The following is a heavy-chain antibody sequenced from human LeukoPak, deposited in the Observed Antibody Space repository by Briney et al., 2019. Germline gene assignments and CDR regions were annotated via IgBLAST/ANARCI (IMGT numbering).Heavy chain of an antibody. CDR1: GFVFINYA. Sequence: GGSLRLSCATSGFVFINYAMNWVRQAPGKGLEYVSAITGDGSTPYYANSVKGRFTISRDNSRNTLYLQMGSLRSEDMAVYYCARVGFSSYDSWGQGTLVTVSS. J-gene: IGHJ5*02. D-gene: IGHD5-12*01. CDR2: ITGDGSTP. V-gene: IGHV3-64*01. CDR3: ARVGFSSYDS.